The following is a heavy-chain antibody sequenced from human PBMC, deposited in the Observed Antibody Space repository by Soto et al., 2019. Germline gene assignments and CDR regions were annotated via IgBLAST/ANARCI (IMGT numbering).Heavy chain of an antibody. J-gene: IGHJ6*02. D-gene: IGHD6-13*01. Sequence: PGGSLRLSCAASGFTFSSDSMNWVRRAPGKGLEWLSYISSSGSTRHYADSVKGRFAISRDNAKNSLYLQMNILRAEDTAVYYCAGDLRPAAGNIDYYYYGMDVWGQGTTVTVSS. CDR2: ISSSGSTR. CDR1: GFTFSSDS. CDR3: AGDLRPAAGNIDYYYYGMDV. V-gene: IGHV3-48*01.